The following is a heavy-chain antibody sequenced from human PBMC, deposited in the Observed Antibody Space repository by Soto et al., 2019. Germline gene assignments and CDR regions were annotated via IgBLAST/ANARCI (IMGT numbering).Heavy chain of an antibody. D-gene: IGHD3-10*01. CDR1: GDSVSSNSAV. J-gene: IGHJ6*02. CDR3: TGITWFRGMDV. V-gene: IGHV6-1*01. CDR2: TYYKSKWNN. Sequence: SQTLSLTCDISGDSVSSNSAVWSCSIHSPSRGLEWLGRTYYKSKWNNDYALSVKSRITINPDTSKNQFSLHLYSVTPEDTAVYYCTGITWFRGMDVWGQGTPVTVSS.